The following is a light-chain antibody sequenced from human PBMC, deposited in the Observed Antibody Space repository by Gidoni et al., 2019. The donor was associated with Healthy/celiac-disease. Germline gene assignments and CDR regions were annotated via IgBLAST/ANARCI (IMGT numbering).Light chain of an antibody. CDR2: DAS. Sequence: DIQMTHSPSSLSASVGDRVTITCQASQDISNYLNWYQQKPGKAPKLLIYDASNLETGGPSRLSGSGSGTDFTFTISSRQHEDIATYYCQQYDNSPITFGGGTKVEIK. V-gene: IGKV1-33*01. CDR1: QDISNY. J-gene: IGKJ4*01. CDR3: QQYDNSPIT.